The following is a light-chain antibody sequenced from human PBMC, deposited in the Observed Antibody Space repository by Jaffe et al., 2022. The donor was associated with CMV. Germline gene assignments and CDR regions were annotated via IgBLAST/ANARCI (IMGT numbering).Light chain of an antibody. CDR2: GAS. CDR3: QQSNSFPHSFT. J-gene: IGKJ3*01. V-gene: IGKV1-12*01. Sequence: DIQMTQSPSSVSASVGDRVSITCRASQDISIWLAWYQQKPGQAPKLLIYGASTLQSGVPSRFSGSGSGTDFTLTISSLQPEDFATYYCQQSNSFPHSFTSGPGTKVDIK. CDR1: QDISIW.